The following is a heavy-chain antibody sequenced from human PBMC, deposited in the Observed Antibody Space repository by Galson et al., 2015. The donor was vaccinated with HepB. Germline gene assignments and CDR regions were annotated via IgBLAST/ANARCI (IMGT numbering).Heavy chain of an antibody. CDR2: IWYDGKTE. CDR3: VRDTGHGDHAVFDY. V-gene: IGHV3-33*01. J-gene: IGHJ4*02. Sequence: SLRLSCAASGFTFSTYGIHWVRQAPGKGLEWVAVIWYDGKTEYYVESVKGRFTISRDNSRSTVYLEMNSLRGEDTAVYYCVRDTGHGDHAVFDYWGQGTLVTVSS. CDR1: GFTFSTYG. D-gene: IGHD4-17*01.